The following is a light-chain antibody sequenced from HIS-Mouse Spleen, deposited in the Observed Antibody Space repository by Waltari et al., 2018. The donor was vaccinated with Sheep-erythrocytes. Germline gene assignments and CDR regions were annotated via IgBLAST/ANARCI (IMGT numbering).Light chain of an antibody. V-gene: IGLV3-1*01. CDR3: QAWDSSTGVV. CDR2: QYS. J-gene: IGLJ2*01. Sequence: SYELTQPPSVSVSPGQTARITCSGDKLGDKYACWYQQKPGQSPVLVTYQYSKRPSGFPGRFSGANAGNTAPLTIGGTQAMDEADYCCQAWDSSTGVVFGGGTKLTVL. CDR1: KLGDKY.